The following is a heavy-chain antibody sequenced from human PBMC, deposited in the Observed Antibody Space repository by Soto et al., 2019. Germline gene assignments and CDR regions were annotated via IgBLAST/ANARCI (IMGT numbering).Heavy chain of an antibody. V-gene: IGHV3-33*01. CDR3: ARDRIDSSGYYVFDY. CDR2: IWYDGSNK. D-gene: IGHD3-22*01. Sequence: QVQLVESGGGVVQPGRSLRLSCAASGFTFSSYGMHWVRQAPGKGLEWVAVIWYDGSNKYYADSVKGRFTISRDNSKNTLYLQMNSLRAEDTAVYYCARDRIDSSGYYVFDYWGQGTLVTVSS. CDR1: GFTFSSYG. J-gene: IGHJ4*02.